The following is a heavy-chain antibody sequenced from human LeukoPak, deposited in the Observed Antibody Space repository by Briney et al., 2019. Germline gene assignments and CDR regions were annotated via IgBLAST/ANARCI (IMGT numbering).Heavy chain of an antibody. CDR2: INTNIGNP. V-gene: IGHV7-4-1*02. Sequence: ASVKVSCKASGYTFTSYAMNWVRQAPGQGLEWMGWINTNIGNPTYAQGFTGRFVFSLDTSVSTAYLQISSLKAEDTAVYYCARDLGATVTTRTDRRSDYWGQGTLVTVSS. D-gene: IGHD4-17*01. CDR1: GYTFTSYA. CDR3: ARDLGATVTTRTDRRSDY. J-gene: IGHJ4*02.